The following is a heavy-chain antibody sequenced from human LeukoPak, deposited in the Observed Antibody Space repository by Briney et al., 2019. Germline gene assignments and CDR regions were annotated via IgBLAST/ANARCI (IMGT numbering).Heavy chain of an antibody. V-gene: IGHV3-30-3*01. Sequence: GGSLRLSCAASGFTFSSYAMHWVRQAPGKGLEWVAVIPYDGSNKYYADSVKGRFTISRDNSKNTLYLQMNSLRAEDTAVYYCARGPTVTTMADYWGQGTLVTVSS. D-gene: IGHD4-17*01. CDR1: GFTFSSYA. CDR3: ARGPTVTTMADY. CDR2: IPYDGSNK. J-gene: IGHJ4*02.